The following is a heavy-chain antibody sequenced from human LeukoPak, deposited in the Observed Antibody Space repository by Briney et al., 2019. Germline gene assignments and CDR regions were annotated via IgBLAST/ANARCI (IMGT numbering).Heavy chain of an antibody. D-gene: IGHD4-11*01. CDR1: GGTFSSYA. CDR2: IIPIFGTA. Sequence: ASVKVSCKASGGTFSSYAISWVRQAPGQGLEWMGGIIPIFGTANYAQKFQERVTITRDMSTSTAYMELSSLRSEDTAVYYCAAVSFGDYYYGMDVWGQGTTVTVSS. V-gene: IGHV1-69*05. J-gene: IGHJ6*02. CDR3: AAVSFGDYYYGMDV.